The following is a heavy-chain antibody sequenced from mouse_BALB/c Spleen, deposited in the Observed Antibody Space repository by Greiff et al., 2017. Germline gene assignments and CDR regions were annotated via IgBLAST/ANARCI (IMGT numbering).Heavy chain of an antibody. CDR3: ANHYRYAMDY. J-gene: IGHJ4*01. D-gene: IGHD2-14*01. V-gene: IGHV14-3*02. Sequence: EVKLMESGAELVKPGASVKLSCTASGFNIKDTYMHWVKQRPEQGLEWIGRIDPANGNTKYDPKFQGKATITADTSSNTAYLQLSSLTSEDTAVYYCANHYRYAMDYWGQGTSVTVSS. CDR1: GFNIKDTY. CDR2: IDPANGNT.